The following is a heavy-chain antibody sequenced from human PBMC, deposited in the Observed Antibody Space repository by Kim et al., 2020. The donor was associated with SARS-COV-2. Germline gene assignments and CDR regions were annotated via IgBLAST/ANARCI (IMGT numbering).Heavy chain of an antibody. D-gene: IGHD6-6*01. CDR1: GYTFTSYA. CDR2: INTNTGNP. CDR3: ASRYSSSPNYYYYYGMDV. Sequence: ASVKVSCKASGYTFTSYAMNWVRQAPGQGLEWMGWINTNTGNPTYAQGFTGRFVFSLDTSVSTAYLQISSLKAEDTAVYYCASRYSSSPNYYYYYGMDVWGQGTTVTVSS. J-gene: IGHJ6*02. V-gene: IGHV7-4-1*02.